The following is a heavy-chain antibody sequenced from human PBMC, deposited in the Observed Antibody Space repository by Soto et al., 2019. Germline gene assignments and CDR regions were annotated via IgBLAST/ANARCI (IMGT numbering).Heavy chain of an antibody. CDR1: GYSISSGYY. D-gene: IGHD3-3*01. CDR2: IYHSGST. V-gene: IGHV4-38-2*01. CDR3: ARGKVTIFGVVIIPYYYYYGMDV. J-gene: IGHJ6*02. Sequence: SETLSLTCAVSGYSISSGYYWGWIRQPPGKGLEWIGSIYHSGSTYYNPSLKSRVTISVDTSKNQFSLKLSSVTAADTAVYYCARGKVTIFGVVIIPYYYYYGMDVRGQGTTVTVSS.